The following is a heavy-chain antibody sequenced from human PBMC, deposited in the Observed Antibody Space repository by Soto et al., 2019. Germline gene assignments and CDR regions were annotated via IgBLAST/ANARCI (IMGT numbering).Heavy chain of an antibody. CDR3: ARGRVAGTPFDY. D-gene: IGHD6-19*01. CDR1: GGSFSGYY. J-gene: IGHJ4*02. V-gene: IGHV4-34*01. Sequence: SETLSLTCAVYGGSFSGYYWSWIRQPPGKGLEWIGEINHSGSTNYNPSLKSRVTISVDTSKNQFSLKLSSVTAADTAVYYCARGRVAGTPFDYWGQGTLVTVSS. CDR2: INHSGST.